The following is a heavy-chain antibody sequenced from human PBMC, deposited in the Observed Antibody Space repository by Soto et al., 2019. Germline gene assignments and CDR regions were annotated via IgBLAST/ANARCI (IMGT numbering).Heavy chain of an antibody. J-gene: IGHJ6*02. V-gene: IGHV4-30-2*01. CDR2: IYPTGKT. Sequence: PSETLSLTCTVSNGSISIGGYSWIWIRQTPGKGLEWIGYIYPTGKTYYNPSLKNRATLSIDTSQNQFSLQLTSVTAADTAVYYCARAPPGPAPRWGVWGHGTTVTVSS. D-gene: IGHD3-16*01. CDR1: NGSISIGGYS. CDR3: ARAPPGPAPRWGV.